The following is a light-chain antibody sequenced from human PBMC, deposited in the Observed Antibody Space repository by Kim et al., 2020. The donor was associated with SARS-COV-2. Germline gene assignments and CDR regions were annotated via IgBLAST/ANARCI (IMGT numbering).Light chain of an antibody. Sequence: PGKQARISCGGDSLGSKSVHWYQQKPGQAPVVVIYYDSDRPSGIPVRFSGSNAGNTAPLSIRRVEAGDEAVYYCQVWDDTGAHWVFGGGTQLTVL. J-gene: IGLJ3*02. CDR1: SLGSKS. V-gene: IGLV3-21*04. CDR3: QVWDDTGAHWV. CDR2: YDS.